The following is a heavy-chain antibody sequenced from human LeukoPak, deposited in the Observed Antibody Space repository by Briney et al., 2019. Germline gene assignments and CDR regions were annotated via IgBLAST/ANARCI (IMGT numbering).Heavy chain of an antibody. D-gene: IGHD1-1*01. J-gene: IGHJ4*02. CDR1: GGSFSGYY. CDR3: ARGRTVFDY. CDR2: INHSGST. V-gene: IGHV4-34*01. Sequence: SETLSLTCAVYGGSFSGYYWSWIRQPPGKGLEWIGEINHSGSTNYNPSLKSRVTISVDTSKNQFSLKLSSVTAADTAVYFCARGRTVFDYWGQDTLVTVSS.